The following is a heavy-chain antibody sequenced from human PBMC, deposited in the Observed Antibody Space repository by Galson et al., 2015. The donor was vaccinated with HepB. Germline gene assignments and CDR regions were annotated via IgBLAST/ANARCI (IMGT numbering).Heavy chain of an antibody. J-gene: IGHJ4*02. V-gene: IGHV3-48*02. CDR2: ISSSSSSI. CDR3: AREKPRVGSNDY. Sequence: SLRLSCAGSGFSFSNYAMNWVRQAPGKGPEWVSYISSSSSSIYSTDSVKGRFTISRDNAENSVHLQMNSLRDDDTALYYCAREKPRVGSNDYWGQGTLVTVSS. D-gene: IGHD1-26*01. CDR1: GFSFSNYA.